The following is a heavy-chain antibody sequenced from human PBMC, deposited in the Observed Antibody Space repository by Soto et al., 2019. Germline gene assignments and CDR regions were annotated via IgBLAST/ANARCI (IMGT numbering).Heavy chain of an antibody. D-gene: IGHD6-13*01. CDR3: ARSPRSSPSFDL. CDR2: IYPGDHET. J-gene: IGHJ4*02. Sequence: GESLRISCQGSGYTFSNFWVGWVRQLPGQGLEWMGIIYPGDHETRYSPSFHGKVTISAEKSINTAYLQWNSLEASDSAFYFCARSPRSSPSFDLWGQGALVTVSS. V-gene: IGHV5-51*01. CDR1: GYTFSNFW.